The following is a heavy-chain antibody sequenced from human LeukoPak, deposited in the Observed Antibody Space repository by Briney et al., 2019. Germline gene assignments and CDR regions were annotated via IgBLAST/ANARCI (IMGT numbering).Heavy chain of an antibody. D-gene: IGHD4-17*01. Sequence: ASVKVSCKASGYTFTSYAMHWVRQAPGQRLEWMGWINAGNGNTKYSQKFQGRVTITRDTSASTAYMELSSLTSEDTAVYYCARDSLYGVVDYWGQGTLVTVSS. J-gene: IGHJ4*02. V-gene: IGHV1-3*01. CDR3: ARDSLYGVVDY. CDR2: INAGNGNT. CDR1: GYTFTSYA.